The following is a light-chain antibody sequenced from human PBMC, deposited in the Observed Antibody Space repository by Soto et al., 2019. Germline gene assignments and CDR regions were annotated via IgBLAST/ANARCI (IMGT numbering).Light chain of an antibody. V-gene: IGKV3-20*01. CDR1: QSVSSSY. CDR3: QQYGSSPRFT. CDR2: GPS. Sequence: EIVLTQSPGTLSLSPGERATLSCRASQSVSSSYLAWYQQKPGQAPRLLSYGPSSRATGSPDRFSGSGSGIDFTITISRLEPEDFGVYYCQQYGSSPRFTFGPGTKVDIK. J-gene: IGKJ3*01.